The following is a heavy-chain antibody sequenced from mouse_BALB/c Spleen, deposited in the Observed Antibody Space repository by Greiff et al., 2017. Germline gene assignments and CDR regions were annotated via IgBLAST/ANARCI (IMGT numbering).Heavy chain of an antibody. V-gene: IGHV5-4*02. CDR1: GFTFSDYY. Sequence: EVNLVESGGGLVKPGGSLKLSCAASGFTFSDYYMYWVRQTPEKRLEWVATISDGGSYTYYPDSVKGRFTISRDNAKNNLYLQMSSLKSEDTAMYYCARDRDYYGGAMDYWGQGTSVTVSS. D-gene: IGHD1-2*01. CDR2: ISDGGSYT. CDR3: ARDRDYYGGAMDY. J-gene: IGHJ4*01.